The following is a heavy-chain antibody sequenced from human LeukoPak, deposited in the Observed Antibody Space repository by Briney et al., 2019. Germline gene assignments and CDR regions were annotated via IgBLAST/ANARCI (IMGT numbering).Heavy chain of an antibody. D-gene: IGHD3-10*01. CDR1: GFTFDDYA. V-gene: IGHV3-9*01. J-gene: IGHJ6*03. CDR3: AKDIVRGQQSDYYYYMDV. Sequence: GGSLRLSCAASGFTFDDYAMHWVRQAPGKGLEWVSGISWNSGSIGYADSVKGRFTISRDNAKISLYLQMNSLRAEDTALYYCAKDIVRGQQSDYYYYMDVWGKGTTVTISS. CDR2: ISWNSGSI.